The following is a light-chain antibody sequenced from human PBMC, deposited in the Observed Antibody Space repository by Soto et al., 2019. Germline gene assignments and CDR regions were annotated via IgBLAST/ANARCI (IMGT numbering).Light chain of an antibody. CDR3: QQYGSSGT. CDR2: GAS. V-gene: IGKV3-20*01. Sequence: EIVLTQSPGTLSLSPGERATLSCRASQSVSNYLAWYQQKPGRAPRLLIYGASNRATGIPDRFSGSGSGTDFTLTISRLEPEDFAVYYCQQYGSSGTFGQGTKVDI. J-gene: IGKJ1*01. CDR1: QSVSNY.